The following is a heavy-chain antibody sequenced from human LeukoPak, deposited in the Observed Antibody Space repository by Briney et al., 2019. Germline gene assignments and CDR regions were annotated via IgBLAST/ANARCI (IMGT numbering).Heavy chain of an antibody. CDR2: IIPIFGTA. J-gene: IGHJ6*02. V-gene: IGHV1-69*06. Sequence: SVKVSCKASGGTFSSYAISWVRQAPGQGLEWMGGIIPIFGTANYAQKFQGRVTMTEDTSTDTAYMELSSLRSEDTAVYYCATPGYCSGGSCHYYYYGMDVWGQGTTVTVSS. CDR1: GGTFSSYA. CDR3: ATPGYCSGGSCHYYYYGMDV. D-gene: IGHD2-15*01.